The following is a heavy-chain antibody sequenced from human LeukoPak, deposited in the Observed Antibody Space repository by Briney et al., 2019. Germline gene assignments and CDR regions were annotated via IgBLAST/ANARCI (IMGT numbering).Heavy chain of an antibody. Sequence: GGSLRLSCAASGFTCSSYWMSWVRQAPGKGLEWVAIISYDGSNEYYADSVKGRFTISRDNSKNTLYLQMNSLRTEDTAVYYCAKAGGYCSGGTCYSNFWGQGALVTVSS. CDR2: ISYDGSNE. CDR3: AKAGGYCSGGTCYSNF. V-gene: IGHV3-30*18. J-gene: IGHJ4*02. D-gene: IGHD2-15*01. CDR1: GFTCSSYW.